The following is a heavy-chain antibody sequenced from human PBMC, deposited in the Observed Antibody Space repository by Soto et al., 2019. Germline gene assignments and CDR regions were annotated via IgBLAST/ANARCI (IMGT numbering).Heavy chain of an antibody. J-gene: IGHJ4*02. CDR2: INTGNGNT. CDR1: GYTFTTYA. D-gene: IGHD3-16*01. V-gene: IGHV1-3*04. Sequence: QVQLVQSGAEVKKPGASVKISCKASGYTFTTYAMHWVRQAPGQRLEWMGWINTGNGNTKYSQKFQGRVTITRDTSATTAYMDLSSLISEDSAIYYCARGDGDYWGQGTLVTVS. CDR3: ARGDGDY.